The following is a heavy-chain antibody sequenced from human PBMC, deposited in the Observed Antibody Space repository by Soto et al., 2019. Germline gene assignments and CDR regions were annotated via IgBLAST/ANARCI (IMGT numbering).Heavy chain of an antibody. V-gene: IGHV1-2*02. D-gene: IGHD3-3*01. J-gene: IGHJ5*02. Sequence: ASVKVSCKASGYTFTGYYMHWVRQAPGQGLEWMGWINPNSGGTNYAQKFQGRVTMTRDTSISTAYMELSRLRSDDTAEYYCAREKGHYDFWSGYYRNWFDPWGQGTLVTVSS. CDR3: AREKGHYDFWSGYYRNWFDP. CDR2: INPNSGGT. CDR1: GYTFTGYY.